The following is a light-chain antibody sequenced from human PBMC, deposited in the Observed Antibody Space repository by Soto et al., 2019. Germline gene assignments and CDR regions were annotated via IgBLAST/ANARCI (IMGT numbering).Light chain of an antibody. V-gene: IGKV3-20*01. CDR2: GAS. J-gene: IGKJ4*01. Sequence: GLTQSPGTLSLSPGERATLSCRASQSVSSSYLAWYQQKPGQAPRLLIYGASSRATGIPDRFSGSGSGTDFTLTISRLEPEDFAVYYCQQYGSSPPGLTFGGGTKVDIK. CDR3: QQYGSSPPGLT. CDR1: QSVSSSY.